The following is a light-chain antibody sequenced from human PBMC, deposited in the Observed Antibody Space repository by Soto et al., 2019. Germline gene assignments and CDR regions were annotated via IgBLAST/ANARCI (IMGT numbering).Light chain of an antibody. V-gene: IGLV2-14*01. CDR3: CSYTSLRTVV. CDR2: AVS. J-gene: IGLJ2*01. Sequence: QSALTQPASVSGSPGQSITISCTGTSSDVGGYNHVSWYQHSPGKAPKLILFAVSDRPSGVSNRFSGSKSGNTASLTISGLQADDEADYYCCSYTSLRTVVFGGGTKLTVL. CDR1: SSDVGGYNH.